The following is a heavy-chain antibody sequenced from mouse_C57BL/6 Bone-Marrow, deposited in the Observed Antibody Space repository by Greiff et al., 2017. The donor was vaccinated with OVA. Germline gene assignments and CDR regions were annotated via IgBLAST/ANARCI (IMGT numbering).Heavy chain of an antibody. Sequence: QVHVKQSGAELVRPGTSVKMSCKASGYTFTNYWIGWAKQRPGHGLEWIGDIYPGGGYTNYNEKFKGKATLTADKSSSTAYMQFSSLTSEDSAIYYCARGVVANWYFDVWGTGTTVTVSS. J-gene: IGHJ1*03. CDR1: GYTFTNYW. D-gene: IGHD1-1*01. CDR3: ARGVVANWYFDV. CDR2: IYPGGGYT. V-gene: IGHV1-63*01.